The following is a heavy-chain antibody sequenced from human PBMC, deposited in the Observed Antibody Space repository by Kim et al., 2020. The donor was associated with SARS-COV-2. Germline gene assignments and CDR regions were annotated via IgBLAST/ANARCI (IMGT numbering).Heavy chain of an antibody. Sequence: GSLRLSCAASGFTFSSYDMHWVRQATGKGLEWVSTIGTAGDSYYPGSVKGRFTISRENAKNSLYLQMNSLRAGDTAVYYCARVTHYYDSRGYFYWYFDL. CDR3: ARVTHYYDSRGYFYWYFDL. D-gene: IGHD3-22*01. CDR2: IGTAGDS. V-gene: IGHV3-13*01. CDR1: GFTFSSYD. J-gene: IGHJ2*01.